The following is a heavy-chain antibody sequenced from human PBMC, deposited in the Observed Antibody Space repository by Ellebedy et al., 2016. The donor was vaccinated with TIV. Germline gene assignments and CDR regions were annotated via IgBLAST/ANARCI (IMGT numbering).Heavy chain of an antibody. Sequence: PWGSLRLSCAASGFTFSRYAMTWVRQAPGKGLAWVSCIRGRSETIYYADSVKGRFTISRDNAKNSLNLQMNSLRGEDTAVYYWARDHRYAFAYWGQGILVTVSS. CDR1: GFTFSRYA. J-gene: IGHJ4*02. V-gene: IGHV3-48*04. D-gene: IGHD5-12*01. CDR2: IRGRSETI. CDR3: ARDHRYAFAY.